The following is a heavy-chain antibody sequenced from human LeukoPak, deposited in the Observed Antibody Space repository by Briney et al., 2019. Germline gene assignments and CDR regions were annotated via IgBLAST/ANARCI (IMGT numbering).Heavy chain of an antibody. CDR3: ARGVRGYSSSWYYYYYMDV. CDR1: GGSFSGYY. J-gene: IGHJ6*03. Sequence: PSETLSLTXAVYGGSFSGYYWSWIRQPPGKGLEWIGEINHSGSTNYNPSLKSRVTISVDTSKNQFSLKLSSVTAADTAVYYCARGVRGYSSSWYYYYYMDVWGKGTTVTVSS. D-gene: IGHD6-13*01. V-gene: IGHV4-34*01. CDR2: INHSGST.